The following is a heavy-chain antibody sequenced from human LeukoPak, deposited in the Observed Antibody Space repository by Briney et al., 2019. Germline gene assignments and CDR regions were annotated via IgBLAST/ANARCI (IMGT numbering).Heavy chain of an antibody. D-gene: IGHD6-19*01. CDR3: AKSRSVAGHGGDAFDI. CDR1: GFTFDDYA. Sequence: AGGSLRLSCAASGFTFDDYAMHWVRQAPGKGLEWVSGISWNSGSIGYADPVKGRFTISRDNAKNSLYLQMNSLRAEDMALYYCAKSRSVAGHGGDAFDIWGQGTMVTVSS. CDR2: ISWNSGSI. J-gene: IGHJ3*02. V-gene: IGHV3-9*03.